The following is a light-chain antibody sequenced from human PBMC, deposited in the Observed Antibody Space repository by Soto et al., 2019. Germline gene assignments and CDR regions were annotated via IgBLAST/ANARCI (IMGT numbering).Light chain of an antibody. CDR1: HSVTNSF. V-gene: IGKV3-20*01. J-gene: IGKJ5*01. Sequence: EIVLAQSPGTLSLCPGERATLSCRASHSVTNSFLAWYQQKPGQAPRLLIYGASRRATGIPARFTGSGSGTDYTLTISSLQSEDFAVYYCQQYNSWRSINFGQGTRLEIK. CDR2: GAS. CDR3: QQYNSWRSIN.